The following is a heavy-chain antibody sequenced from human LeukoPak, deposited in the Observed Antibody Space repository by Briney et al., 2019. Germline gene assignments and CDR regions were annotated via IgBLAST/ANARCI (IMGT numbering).Heavy chain of an antibody. Sequence: SETLSLTCAVYGGSFSGYYWSWIRQPPGKGLEWIGEINHSGSTNYNPSLKSRVTISVDTSKNQFSLKLSSVTAADTAVYYCARDLRYFDWLPVYHYYYYMDVWGKGTTVTVSS. V-gene: IGHV4-34*01. CDR2: INHSGST. CDR1: GGSFSGYY. D-gene: IGHD3-9*01. J-gene: IGHJ6*03. CDR3: ARDLRYFDWLPVYHYYYYMDV.